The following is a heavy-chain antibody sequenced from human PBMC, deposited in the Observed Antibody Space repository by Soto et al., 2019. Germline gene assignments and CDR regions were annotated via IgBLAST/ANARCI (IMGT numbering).Heavy chain of an antibody. CDR2: AHSSGGT. D-gene: IGHD6-25*01. Sequence: SEILALACSAADGYNTDGDGFGSWSRQTRCKGVELIWSAHSSGGTYYNPSLNGRVTISIDTSNNPFSPNLISVTAADTAVYFCSSIRGGAPRHGGCDSWGQGTLVTVSA. CDR3: SSIRGGAPRHGGCDS. CDR1: DGYNTDGDGF. J-gene: IGHJ4*02. V-gene: IGHV4-39*02.